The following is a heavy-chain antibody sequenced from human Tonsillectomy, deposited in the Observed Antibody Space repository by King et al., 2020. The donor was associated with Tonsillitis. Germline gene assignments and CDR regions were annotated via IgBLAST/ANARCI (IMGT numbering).Heavy chain of an antibody. CDR3: ARDYYGSGSYYGAFDI. Sequence: QLVQSGAEVKKPGASVKVSCKASGYTFTGYYMHWVRQAPGQGLEWMAWINPNSGGTNCAQKFQGRVTMTRDTSISTAYMELSRLRSDDTAVYYCARDYYGSGSYYGAFDIWGQGTMVTVSS. D-gene: IGHD3-10*01. CDR2: INPNSGGT. J-gene: IGHJ3*02. V-gene: IGHV1-2*02. CDR1: GYTFTGYY.